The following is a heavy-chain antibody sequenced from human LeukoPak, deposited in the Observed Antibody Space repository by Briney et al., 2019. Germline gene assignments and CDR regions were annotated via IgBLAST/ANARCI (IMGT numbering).Heavy chain of an antibody. D-gene: IGHD3-10*01. CDR1: VGSSCGYY. J-gene: IGHJ4*02. CDR2: IDHSGST. CDR3: ARAGMVRGLNTAPRQRREYYFDY. V-gene: IGHV4-34*01. Sequence: SETLSLTCAVYVGSSCGYYWSWIRQPPGQGREWIGEIDHSGSTNYNTSLKSRVTISVDTSKNQFSLKLSSVTAADTAVYYCARAGMVRGLNTAPRQRREYYFDYWGQGTLVTVSS.